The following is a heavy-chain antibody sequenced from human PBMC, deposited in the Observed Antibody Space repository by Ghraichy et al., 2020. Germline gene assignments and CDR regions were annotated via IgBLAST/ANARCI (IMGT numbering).Heavy chain of an antibody. J-gene: IGHJ4*02. CDR2: NSAYSGNT. Sequence: ASVKVSCKTSGYSFTSYAITWVRQAPGQGLEWMGWNSAYSGNTFYAQKLQGRVTMTTDASTSTAYMELRSLTSDDTAVYYCARDLFMMADGATPDYWGQGTLVTVSS. CDR1: GYSFTSYA. CDR3: ARDLFMMADGATPDY. V-gene: IGHV1-18*01. D-gene: IGHD3-16*01.